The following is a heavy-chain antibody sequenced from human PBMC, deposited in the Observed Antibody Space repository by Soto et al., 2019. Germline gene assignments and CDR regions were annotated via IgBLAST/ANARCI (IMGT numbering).Heavy chain of an antibody. CDR3: ARADVDNLAY. CDR2: MNANSGNT. V-gene: IGHV1-8*01. D-gene: IGHD3-16*01. J-gene: IGHJ4*02. CDR1: GYTFTSYS. Sequence: QVQLVQSGAEVKKPGASLKVSCKASGYTFTSYSINWVRQATGQGLEWMGWMNANSGNTGYAQKFQGRVTMTRNTSISTAYMELCGLRSEDTAVYYCARADVDNLAYWGQGTLVTVSS.